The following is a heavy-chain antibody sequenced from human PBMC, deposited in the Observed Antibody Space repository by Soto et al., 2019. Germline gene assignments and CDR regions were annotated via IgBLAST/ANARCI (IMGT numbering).Heavy chain of an antibody. V-gene: IGHV1-69*13. CDR1: GGTFSSYA. CDR3: ARSHLGARRGGYDWGYYFDY. J-gene: IGHJ4*02. CDR2: IIPIFGTA. Sequence: ASVKVSCKASGGTFSSYAISWVRQTPGQGLEWMGGIIPIFGTANYAQKFQGRVTITADESTSTAYMELSSLRSEDTAVYYCARSHLGARRGGYDWGYYFDYWGQGTLVTVSS. D-gene: IGHD5-12*01.